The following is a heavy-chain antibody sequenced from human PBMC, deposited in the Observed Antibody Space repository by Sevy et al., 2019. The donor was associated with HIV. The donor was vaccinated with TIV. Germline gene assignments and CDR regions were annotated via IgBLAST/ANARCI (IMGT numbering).Heavy chain of an antibody. CDR1: GFNFRTYN. V-gene: IGHV3-21*01. D-gene: IGHD2-2*01. CDR3: ARDYVLPATIDYYYYGMDV. CDR2: VSSSSRYI. Sequence: GGSLRLSCAASGFNFRTYNMNWVRQAPGKGLEWVSSVSSSSRYIYYADSVKGRFTISRDNAKTSQYIQMNSLRAEDTAVYYCARDYVLPATIDYYYYGMDVWGQGTTVTVSS. J-gene: IGHJ6*02.